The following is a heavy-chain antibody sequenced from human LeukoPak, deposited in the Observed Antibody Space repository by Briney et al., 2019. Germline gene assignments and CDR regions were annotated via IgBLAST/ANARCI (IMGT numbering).Heavy chain of an antibody. V-gene: IGHV4-59*01. J-gene: IGHJ5*02. CDR2: IYYSGST. CDR3: ARGDPFSYYDFWSGYYPPINWFDP. CDR1: GGSISSYY. D-gene: IGHD3-3*01. Sequence: SETLSLTCTVSGGSISSYYWSWIRQPPGKGLEWIGYIYYSGSTNYNPSLKSRVTISVDTSKNQFSLKLSSVTAADTAVYYCARGDPFSYYDFWSGYYPPINWFDPWGLGTLVTVSS.